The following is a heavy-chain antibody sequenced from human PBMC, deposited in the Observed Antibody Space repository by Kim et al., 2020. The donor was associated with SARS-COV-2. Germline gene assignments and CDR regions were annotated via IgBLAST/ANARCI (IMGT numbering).Heavy chain of an antibody. D-gene: IGHD2-15*01. Sequence: SVKGRCTHSRDNAQNTLYLQMNSLRGEDTAVYYCARGVYCSGGSCSYFDYWGQGTLVTVSS. V-gene: IGHV3-30*07. CDR3: ARGVYCSGGSCSYFDY. J-gene: IGHJ4*02.